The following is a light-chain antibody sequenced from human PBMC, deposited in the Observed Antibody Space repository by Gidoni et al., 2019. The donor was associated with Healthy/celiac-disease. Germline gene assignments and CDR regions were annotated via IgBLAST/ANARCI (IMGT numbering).Light chain of an antibody. CDR2: DVS. CDR1: SSDVGGYNY. CDR3: SSYTSSSTRPCGV. J-gene: IGLJ3*02. V-gene: IGLV2-14*01. Sequence: QSALTQPASVSGSPGQSITISCTGTSSDVGGYNYVSWYQQHPGKAPKLMIYDVSNRPSGVSNRFSGSKSGNTASLSISGLQAEDEADYYCSSYTSSSTRPCGVFGGGTKLTVL.